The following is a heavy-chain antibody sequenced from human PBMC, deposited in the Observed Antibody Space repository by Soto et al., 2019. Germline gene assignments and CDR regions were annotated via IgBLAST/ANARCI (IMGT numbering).Heavy chain of an antibody. J-gene: IGHJ6*03. D-gene: IGHD5-12*01. CDR3: AVATIRSPLDYYYMDV. Sequence: SETLSLTCAVYGGSFSGYYWSWIRQPPGKGLEWIGEINHSGSTNYNPSLKSRVTISVDTSKNQFSLKLSSVTAADTAVYYCAVATIRSPLDYYYMDVWGKGTTVTVSS. V-gene: IGHV4-34*01. CDR2: INHSGST. CDR1: GGSFSGYY.